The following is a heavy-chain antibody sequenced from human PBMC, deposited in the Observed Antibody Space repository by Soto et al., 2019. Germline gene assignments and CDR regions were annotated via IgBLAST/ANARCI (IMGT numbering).Heavy chain of an antibody. Sequence: QVQLVESGGGVVHPGRSLRLSCAATGFTFSSYGMHWVRQAPGKGLEWVAVIWYDGSNKYYADSVKGRFTISRDNSKNTLYLQMDSLRTEDTAVYYCARGQGAGDYWGQGTLVTVSS. CDR3: ARGQGAGDY. CDR2: IWYDGSNK. CDR1: GFTFSSYG. V-gene: IGHV3-33*01. J-gene: IGHJ4*02.